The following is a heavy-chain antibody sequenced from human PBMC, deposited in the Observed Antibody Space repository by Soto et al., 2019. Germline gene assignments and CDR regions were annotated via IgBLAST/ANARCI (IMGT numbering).Heavy chain of an antibody. D-gene: IGHD4-17*01. CDR1: GGSISNDDYY. CDR3: ARATTVTSSFFYYGLDV. V-gene: IGHV4-30-4*08. CDR2: IYYNGNT. Sequence: QVQLQESGPGLVKPSQTLSLTCSVSGGSISNDDYYWTWIRQPPGKGLEWIGHIYYNGNTYYNPSLTRPPTTSFDTSHNPFSLHLPSVIAADSASYFCARATTVTSSFFYYGLDVWGQGTTVTVSS. J-gene: IGHJ6*02.